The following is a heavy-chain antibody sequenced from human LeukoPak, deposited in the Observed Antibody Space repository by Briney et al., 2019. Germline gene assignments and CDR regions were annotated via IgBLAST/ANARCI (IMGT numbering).Heavy chain of an antibody. J-gene: IGHJ6*03. CDR2: IYYSGST. Sequence: SQTLSPTCTVSGGSISSGDYYWSWIRQPPGKGLEWIGYIYYSGSTYYNPSLKSRVTISVDTSKNQFSLKLSSVTAADTAVYYCARVGSGGTLYYYYYMGVWGKGTTVTVSS. D-gene: IGHD1-14*01. CDR3: ARVGSGGTLYYYYYMGV. V-gene: IGHV4-30-4*08. CDR1: GGSISSGDYY.